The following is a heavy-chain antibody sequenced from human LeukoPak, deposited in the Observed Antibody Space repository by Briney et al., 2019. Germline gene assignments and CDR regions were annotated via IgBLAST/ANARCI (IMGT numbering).Heavy chain of an antibody. Sequence: SETLSLTCTVSGGSISSYYWSWIRQPPGKGLEWIGYIYYSGSTNYNPSLKSRVSISVDTSKNQFSLKLRSVTAADTAVYYCAGNSATYSYYAVDVWGQGTTVTVSS. CDR2: IYYSGST. V-gene: IGHV4-59*01. D-gene: IGHD4-23*01. CDR3: AGNSATYSYYAVDV. J-gene: IGHJ6*02. CDR1: GGSISSYY.